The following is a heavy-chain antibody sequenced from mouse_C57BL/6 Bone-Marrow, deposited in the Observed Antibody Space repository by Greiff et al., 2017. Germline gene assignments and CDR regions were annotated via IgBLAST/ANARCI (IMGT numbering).Heavy chain of an antibody. V-gene: IGHV1-85*01. CDR1: GYTFTSYD. Sequence: QVHVKQSGPGLVKPGASLKLSCKASGYTFTSYDLNWVQQRPGQGLEWIGWIYPRDGSTKSNEQFTGKATLTVAPSASTAYMVLHSLTSEDSAVYFCARLGFGGSSGNWYFAVWGTGTTVTVSS. CDR3: ARLGFGGSSGNWYFAV. J-gene: IGHJ1*03. CDR2: IYPRDGST. D-gene: IGHD1-1*01.